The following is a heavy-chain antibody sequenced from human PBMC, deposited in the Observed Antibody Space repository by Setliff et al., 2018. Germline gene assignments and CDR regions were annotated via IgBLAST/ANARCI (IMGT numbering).Heavy chain of an antibody. CDR3: ARHATYYYGSGNLPFDH. CDR1: GESSSGCY. D-gene: IGHD3-10*01. J-gene: IGHJ4*02. V-gene: IGHV4-34*12. CDR2: IMDGRDT. Sequence: SETLSLTCAIYGESSSGCYWSWIRQSPGKTLEWIGEIMDGRDTVYNPSLNSRVTISFDTSRNQFSLELSSVTAADTAVYYCARHATYYYGSGNLPFDHWAQGSLVTVSS.